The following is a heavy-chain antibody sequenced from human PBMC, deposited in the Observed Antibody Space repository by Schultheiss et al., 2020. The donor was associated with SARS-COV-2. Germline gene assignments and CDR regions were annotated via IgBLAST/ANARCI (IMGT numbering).Heavy chain of an antibody. J-gene: IGHJ6*02. CDR1: GGSFSGYY. V-gene: IGHV4-34*01. CDR2: INHSGST. CDR3: ARGSSYYYGMDV. Sequence: SETLSLTCAVYGGSFSGYYWSWIRQPPGKGLEWIGEINHSGSTNYNPSLKSRVTISVDTSKNQFSLKLSSVTAADTAVYYCARGSSYYYGMDVWGQGTTITVSS.